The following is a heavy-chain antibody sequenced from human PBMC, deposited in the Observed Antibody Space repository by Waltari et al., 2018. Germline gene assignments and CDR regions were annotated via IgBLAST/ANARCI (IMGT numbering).Heavy chain of an antibody. CDR2: IYYSGST. Sequence: QVQLQESGPGLVKPSETLSLTCTVSGGSISSYYWSWIRQPPGKGLEWIGYIYYSGSTNYNPSLKSRDTISVDTSKNQFSLKLSSVTAADTAVYYCARGRGGYDYYYYYMDVWGKGTTVTVSS. J-gene: IGHJ6*03. CDR3: ARGRGGYDYYYYYMDV. D-gene: IGHD5-12*01. CDR1: GGSISSYY. V-gene: IGHV4-59*01.